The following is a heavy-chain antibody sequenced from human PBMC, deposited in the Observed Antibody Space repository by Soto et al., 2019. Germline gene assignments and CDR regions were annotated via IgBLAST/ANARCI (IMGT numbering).Heavy chain of an antibody. Sequence: ASVKVSCKASGYTFTSYGISWVRQAPGQGLEWMGWISAYNGSTSYAQKFQGRVTMTRDTSTSTVYMELSSLRSEDTAVYYCARDGSEQQLANYYYGMDVWGQGTTVTVSS. CDR2: ISAYNGST. J-gene: IGHJ6*02. CDR1: GYTFTSYG. CDR3: ARDGSEQQLANYYYGMDV. V-gene: IGHV1-18*04. D-gene: IGHD6-13*01.